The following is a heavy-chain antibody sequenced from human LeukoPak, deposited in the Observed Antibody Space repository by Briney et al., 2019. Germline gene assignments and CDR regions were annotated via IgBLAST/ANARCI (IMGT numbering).Heavy chain of an antibody. CDR2: IIPILGIA. CDR3: ARDDGSVGMATDS. V-gene: IGHV1-69*04. CDR1: GGTFSSYA. Sequence: ASVKVSCKASGGTFSSYAISWVRQAPGQGLEWMGRIIPILGIANYAQKFQGRVTITADKSTSTAYMELSSLRSEDTAVYYCARDDGSVGMATDSWGQGTLVTVSS. J-gene: IGHJ4*02. D-gene: IGHD5-24*01.